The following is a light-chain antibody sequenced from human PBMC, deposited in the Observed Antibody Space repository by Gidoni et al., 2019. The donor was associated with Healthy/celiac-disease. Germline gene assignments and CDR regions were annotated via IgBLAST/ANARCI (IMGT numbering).Light chain of an antibody. CDR3: QQRSNWPPFT. J-gene: IGKJ4*02. CDR1: QSVSSY. V-gene: IGKV3-11*01. Sequence: IVLKQSTAPLSLSPGQRATLSCRASQSVSSYLAWYQQTPGQAPRLLLYDASNRATGIQARCSGSGSGTDSTLPISSLEPADVAVYYCQQRSNWPPFTFGGGTKVEIK. CDR2: DAS.